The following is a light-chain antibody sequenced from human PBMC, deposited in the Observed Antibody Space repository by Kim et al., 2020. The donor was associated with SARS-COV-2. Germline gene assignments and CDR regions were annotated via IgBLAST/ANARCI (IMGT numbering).Light chain of an antibody. CDR2: VHGDGSH. V-gene: IGLV4-69*01. Sequence: ASVKLTCTLTSGHTSYSIAWHQQQPEKGPRYLLKVHGDGSHNKGDGIPDRFSGSTSGAERYLTISSLQSGDEGDYYCQAWGTGIWVFGGGTQLTVL. J-gene: IGLJ3*02. CDR1: SGHTSYS. CDR3: QAWGTGIWV.